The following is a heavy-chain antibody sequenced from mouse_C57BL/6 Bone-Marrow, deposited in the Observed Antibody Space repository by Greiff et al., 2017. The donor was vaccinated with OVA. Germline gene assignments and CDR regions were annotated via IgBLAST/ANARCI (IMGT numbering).Heavy chain of an antibody. J-gene: IGHJ3*01. D-gene: IGHD1-1*02. CDR2: INPNTGGT. V-gene: IGHV1-18*01. Sequence: VQLQQSGPELVKPGASVKIPCKASGYTFTDYNMDWVKQSHGKSLEWIGDINPNTGGTIYNQKFKGKATLTVDKSSSTAYMELRSLTSEDTAVYYCARYDGPFAYWGQGTLVTVSA. CDR3: ARYDGPFAY. CDR1: GYTFTDYN.